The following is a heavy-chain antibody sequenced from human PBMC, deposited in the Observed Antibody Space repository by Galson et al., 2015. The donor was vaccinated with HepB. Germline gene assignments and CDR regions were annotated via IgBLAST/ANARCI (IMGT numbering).Heavy chain of an antibody. J-gene: IGHJ6*03. CDR3: ARDANPRTIYYYYYYLDV. CDR1: GYTFAGYY. CDR2: INPNNGGT. D-gene: IGHD3-3*01. Sequence: SVKVSCKASGYTFAGYYLHWVRQAPGQGLEWMGWINPNNGGTNCAQKFQGRVTMTRDTSISTVYMELSRLRSDDTAVYYCARDANPRTIYYYYYYLDVWGKGTTVTVTS. V-gene: IGHV1-2*02.